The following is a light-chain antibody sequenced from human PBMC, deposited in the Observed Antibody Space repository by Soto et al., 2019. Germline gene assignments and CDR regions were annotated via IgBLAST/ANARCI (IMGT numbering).Light chain of an antibody. Sequence: QSVLTQSPSASGTPGQRVTISCSGSNSNIGANTVNWYQHLPGTAPKLLMYSNSQRPSGVPDRFSGSKSGTSASLAISGLQSEDEADYYCAAWDDSLNGVVFGGGTKLTVL. CDR3: AAWDDSLNGVV. CDR1: NSNIGANT. V-gene: IGLV1-44*01. CDR2: SNS. J-gene: IGLJ2*01.